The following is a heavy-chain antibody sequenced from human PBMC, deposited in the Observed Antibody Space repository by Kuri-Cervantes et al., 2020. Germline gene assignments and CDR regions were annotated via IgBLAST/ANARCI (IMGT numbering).Heavy chain of an antibody. V-gene: IGHV3-30-3*01. CDR1: GFTFSSYA. J-gene: IGHJ4*02. Sequence: GGSLRLSCAASGFTFSSYAMHWVRQAPGKGLEWVAVISADGNLKYYADSVKGRFTISRDNSRNMLYLQMNSVRNEDTALYYCAVDVGVGATRGLPVNGGQGTLVTVSS. CDR3: AVDVGVGATRGLPVN. CDR2: ISADGNLK. D-gene: IGHD1-26*01.